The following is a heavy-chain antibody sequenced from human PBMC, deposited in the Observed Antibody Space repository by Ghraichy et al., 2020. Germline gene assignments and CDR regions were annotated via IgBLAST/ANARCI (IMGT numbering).Heavy chain of an antibody. D-gene: IGHD6-13*01. V-gene: IGHV3-23*01. CDR1: GFTFSSHA. CDR2: ISGGGDIT. J-gene: IGHJ4*02. CDR3: AKDRGWFSSSWYIDY. Sequence: GGSLRLSCEASGFTFSSHAMSWVRQAPGKGLEWVSAISGGGDITYYADSVKGRFTISRDNSKDTLYLQMKRLRADDTAVYYCAKDRGWFSSSWYIDYWGQGALVTVSS.